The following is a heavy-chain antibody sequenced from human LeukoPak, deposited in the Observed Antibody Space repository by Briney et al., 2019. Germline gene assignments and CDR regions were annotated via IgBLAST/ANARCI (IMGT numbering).Heavy chain of an antibody. J-gene: IGHJ4*02. Sequence: GGSLRLSCAASGFTFSNYWMHWVRQAPGKGLVWVSRINTDGSRTSYADSVKGRFTISRDNAKNTLYLQMNSLRAEDTAVYYCATPLDSTTWYVFDYWGQGTLVTVSS. V-gene: IGHV3-74*01. CDR3: ATPLDSTTWYVFDY. CDR1: GFTFSNYW. D-gene: IGHD6-13*01. CDR2: INTDGSRT.